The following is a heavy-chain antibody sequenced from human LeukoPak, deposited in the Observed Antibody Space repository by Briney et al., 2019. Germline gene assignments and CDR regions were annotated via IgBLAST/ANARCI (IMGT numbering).Heavy chain of an antibody. Sequence: ASVMVSCKASGYSFSDYPMHWVRQAPGQWLEWMGRINFNSGGTSYAQNFQGRVTMTRDTSINTAYMELSGLTSDDTAVYYCARGGSGSGYLYYFDHWGQGTLVSVPS. CDR2: INFNSGGT. CDR3: ARGGSGSGYLYYFDH. D-gene: IGHD3-10*01. J-gene: IGHJ4*02. V-gene: IGHV1-2*06. CDR1: GYSFSDYP.